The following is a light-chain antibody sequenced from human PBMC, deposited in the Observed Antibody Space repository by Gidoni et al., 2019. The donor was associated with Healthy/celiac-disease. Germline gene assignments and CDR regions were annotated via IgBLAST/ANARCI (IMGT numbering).Light chain of an antibody. CDR1: SSDVGVYNY. CDR2: DVS. V-gene: IGLV2-14*03. Sequence: SDLTQPASVSGSPGQSITISCTGTSSDVGVYNYVSWSQQHPCKAPRLMIYDVSNRPSGVSNRFSGSKSGNTASLTTSGLQAEDEADYYCSSYTSSSTPPYVFGTGTKVTVL. J-gene: IGLJ1*01. CDR3: SSYTSSSTPPYV.